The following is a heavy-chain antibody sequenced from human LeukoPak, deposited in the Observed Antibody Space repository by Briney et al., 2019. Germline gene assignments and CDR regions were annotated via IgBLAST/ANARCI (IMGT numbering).Heavy chain of an antibody. Sequence: GGSLRLSCAASGFTFSSYAMNWVRQAPGKGLEWVSAISGGGGSTYYADSVKGRFTISRDNSKNTLYLQMNSLRAEDTAVYYCARETGGYCSSTSCYTSRAMDVWGQGTTVTVSS. J-gene: IGHJ6*02. D-gene: IGHD2-2*02. V-gene: IGHV3-23*01. CDR1: GFTFSSYA. CDR3: ARETGGYCSSTSCYTSRAMDV. CDR2: ISGGGGST.